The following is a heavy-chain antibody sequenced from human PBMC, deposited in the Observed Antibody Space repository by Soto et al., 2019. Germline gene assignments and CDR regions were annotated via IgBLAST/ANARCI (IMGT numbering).Heavy chain of an antibody. Sequence: VASVKVSCKASGYTFTRYYMHWVRQAPGQGLEWMGWINPNSGGTNYAQKFQGRVTMTRDTSISTAYMELSRLRSDDTAVYYCARSIRSIVVVVADTTKIGMVPQIYFDYWGQGTLVTVSS. CDR2: INPNSGGT. V-gene: IGHV1-2*02. CDR1: GYTFTRYY. D-gene: IGHD2-15*01. J-gene: IGHJ4*02. CDR3: ARSIRSIVVVVADTTKIGMVPQIYFDY.